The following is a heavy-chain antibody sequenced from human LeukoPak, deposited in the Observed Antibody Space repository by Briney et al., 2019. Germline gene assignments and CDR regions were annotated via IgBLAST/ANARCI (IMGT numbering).Heavy chain of an antibody. D-gene: IGHD5-24*01. CDR2: IGAYNGNT. V-gene: IGHV1-18*01. CDR3: ARTMAAPDENWFDP. Sequence: ASVKVSCKASGYTFTSYGISWVRQAPGQGLEWMGWIGAYNGNTNYAQKLQGRVTMTTDTSTSTAYMELRSLRSDDTAVYYCARTMAAPDENWFDPWGQGTLVTVSS. J-gene: IGHJ5*02. CDR1: GYTFTSYG.